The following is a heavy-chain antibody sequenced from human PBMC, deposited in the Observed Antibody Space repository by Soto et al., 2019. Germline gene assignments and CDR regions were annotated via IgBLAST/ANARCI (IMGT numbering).Heavy chain of an antibody. V-gene: IGHV4-31*03. CDR1: GGSISSDGYY. D-gene: IGHD3-22*01. CDR2: SYYSGST. J-gene: IGHJ5*02. CDR3: ARSFYFDRSGYDL. Sequence: QVQLQESGPGLVEPSQTLSLTCTVSGGSISSDGYYWSWIRQHPGQGLEWIGHSYYSGSTYYSPSLKRRVSISVDTSKIQFSLQLSSVTAADPAVYYCARSFYFDRSGYDLWGQGTLVTVSS.